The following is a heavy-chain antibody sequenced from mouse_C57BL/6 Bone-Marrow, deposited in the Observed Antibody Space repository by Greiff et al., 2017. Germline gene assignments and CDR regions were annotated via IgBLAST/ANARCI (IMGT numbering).Heavy chain of an antibody. CDR2: ISSGSSTI. Sequence: EVNVVESGGGLVKPGGSLKLSCAASGFTFSDYGMHWVRQAPEKGLEWVAYISSGSSTIYYADTVKGRFTISRDNAKTTLFLQMTSLRSEDTAMYYCARLASYYFDYWGQGTTLTVSS. CDR3: ARLASYYFDY. J-gene: IGHJ2*01. V-gene: IGHV5-17*01. CDR1: GFTFSDYG.